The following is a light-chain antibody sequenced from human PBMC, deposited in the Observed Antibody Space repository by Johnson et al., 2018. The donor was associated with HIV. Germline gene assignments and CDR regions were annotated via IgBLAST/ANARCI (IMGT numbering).Light chain of an antibody. Sequence: QSVLTQPPSVSAAPGQNVTISCSGSSSNIGNNYVSWYRQLQGTAPKLLIYENNKRPSGIPDRFSGSKSGTSATLAITGLQTGDEADYYCGTWDTSLSAGGVFGTGTKVTVL. CDR3: GTWDTSLSAGGV. J-gene: IGLJ1*01. CDR2: ENN. V-gene: IGLV1-51*02. CDR1: SSNIGNNY.